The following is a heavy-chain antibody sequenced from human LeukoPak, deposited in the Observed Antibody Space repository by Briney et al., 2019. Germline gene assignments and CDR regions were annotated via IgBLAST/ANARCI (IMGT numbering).Heavy chain of an antibody. CDR2: IKQDGSEK. D-gene: IGHD1-26*01. CDR1: GFTFSSYW. J-gene: IGHJ4*02. CDR3: ARDGGYSGSYFDY. Sequence: PGGSLRLSCAASGFTFSSYWMSWVRQAPGEGLEWVANIKQDGSEKYYVDSVKGRFTISRDNAKNSLYLQMNSLRAEDTAVYYCARDGGYSGSYFDYWGQGTLVTVSS. V-gene: IGHV3-7*01.